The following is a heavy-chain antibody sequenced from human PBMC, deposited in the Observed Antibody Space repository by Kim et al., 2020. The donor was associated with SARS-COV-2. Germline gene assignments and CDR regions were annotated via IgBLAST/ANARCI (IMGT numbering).Heavy chain of an antibody. J-gene: IGHJ4*02. CDR2: ISYDGSNK. CDR1: GFTFSSYA. CDR3: ASAHSSGWYYFDY. Sequence: GGSLRLSCAASGFTFSSYAMHWVRQAPGKGLEWVAVISYDGSNKYYADSVKGRFTISRDNSKNTLYLQMNSLRAEDTAVYYCASAHSSGWYYFDYWGQGTLVTVSS. V-gene: IGHV3-30*04. D-gene: IGHD6-19*01.